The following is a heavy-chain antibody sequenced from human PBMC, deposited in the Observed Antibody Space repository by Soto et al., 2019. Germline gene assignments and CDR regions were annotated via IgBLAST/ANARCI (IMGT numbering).Heavy chain of an antibody. CDR2: IYYGGST. D-gene: IGHD3-10*01. J-gene: IGHJ6*02. Sequence: QVQLQESGPALVRPSDSLSLMCSVSGVPITTFYWSWIRQAPGKGLEYIGYIYYGGSTHYNPALKSRATISVDTAKNEFSLKLRSVTAAGTAAYYCARGQLLHYQYGLDVWGQGTTVIV. CDR1: GVPITTFY. V-gene: IGHV4-59*07. CDR3: ARGQLLHYQYGLDV.